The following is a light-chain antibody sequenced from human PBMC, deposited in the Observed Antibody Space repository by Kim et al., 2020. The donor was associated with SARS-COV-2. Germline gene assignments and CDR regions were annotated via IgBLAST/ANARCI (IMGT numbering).Light chain of an antibody. CDR2: GAS. J-gene: IGKJ4*01. V-gene: IGKV3-15*01. CDR1: QSVSSN. CDR3: QRTYNAPRGT. Sequence: EIVMTQSPATLSVSPGERATLSCRASQSVSSNLAWYQQKPGQAPRLLIYGASTRATGIPSRFSGSGSGTDFTLTISSLQPEDVATYYGQRTYNAPRGTFGGGTKLEIK.